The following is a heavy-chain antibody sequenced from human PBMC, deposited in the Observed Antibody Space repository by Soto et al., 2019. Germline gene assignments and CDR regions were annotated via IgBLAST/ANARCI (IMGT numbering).Heavy chain of an antibody. V-gene: IGHV4-31*03. CDR3: ARDPYSSSWYWFDP. J-gene: IGHJ5*02. CDR2: IYYSGST. CDR1: GGSISRGGYY. Sequence: TLSLTCTVSGGSISRGGYYWSWIRQHPWKGLEWIGYIYYSGSTYYNPSLKSRVTISVDTSKNQFSLKLSSVTAADTAVYYCARDPYSSSWYWFDPWGQGTLVNVSS. D-gene: IGHD6-13*01.